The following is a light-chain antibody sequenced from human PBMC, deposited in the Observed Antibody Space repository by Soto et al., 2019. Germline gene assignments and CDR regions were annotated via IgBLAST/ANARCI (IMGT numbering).Light chain of an antibody. CDR1: QRVSSSY. Sequence: EIVLTQSPATPSLSPGERATLSCGASQRVSSSYLAWYQQKPGLAPRLLIYDASSRATGIPDRFSGSGSGTDFTLTISRLEPEDFAVYYCQQYGSSPYTVGQGTKLEIK. J-gene: IGKJ2*01. CDR2: DAS. CDR3: QQYGSSPYT. V-gene: IGKV3D-20*01.